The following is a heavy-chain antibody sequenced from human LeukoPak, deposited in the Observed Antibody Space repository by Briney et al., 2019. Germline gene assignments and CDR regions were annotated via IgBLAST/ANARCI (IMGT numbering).Heavy chain of an antibody. CDR3: ARDVYIAAAGVYYYYYGMDV. CDR1: GGSISSGGYY. CDR2: IYYSGST. Sequence: PSETLSLTSTVSGGSISSGGYYWSWIRQHPGKGLEWVGYIYYSGSTYYNPSLKSRVTISVDTSKNQFSLKLSSVTAADTAVYYCARDVYIAAAGVYYYYYGMDVWGQGTTVTVSS. D-gene: IGHD6-13*01. J-gene: IGHJ6*02. V-gene: IGHV4-31*03.